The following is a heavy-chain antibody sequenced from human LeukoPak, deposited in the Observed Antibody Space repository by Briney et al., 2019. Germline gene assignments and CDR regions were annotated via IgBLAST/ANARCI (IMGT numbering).Heavy chain of an antibody. CDR2: IYYSGST. J-gene: IGHJ6*03. V-gene: IGHV4-59*01. CDR1: GGSISSYY. Sequence: SETLSLTCTVSGGSISSYYWSWIRQPPGKGLEWIGYIYYSGSTNYNPSLKSRVTISVDTSKNQFSLKLSSVTAADTAVYYCARDGRYGGNPAAYYYYYMDVWGKGTTVTVSS. CDR3: ARDGRYGGNPAAYYYYYMDV. D-gene: IGHD4-23*01.